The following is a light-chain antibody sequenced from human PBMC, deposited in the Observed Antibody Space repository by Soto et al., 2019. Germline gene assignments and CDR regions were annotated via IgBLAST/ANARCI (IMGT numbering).Light chain of an antibody. CDR1: SSNIGNNY. CDR3: ATWDGRLSAGV. J-gene: IGLJ2*01. CDR2: DNN. Sequence: QAVLTQPPSVSAAPGQRVTISCSGSSSNIGNNYVSWYQQLPGTAPKLLIYDNNERLSVIPDRFSGSKSGTSATLGITGLQTGDEDDYYCATWDGRLSAGVFGGGTKLTVL. V-gene: IGLV1-51*01.